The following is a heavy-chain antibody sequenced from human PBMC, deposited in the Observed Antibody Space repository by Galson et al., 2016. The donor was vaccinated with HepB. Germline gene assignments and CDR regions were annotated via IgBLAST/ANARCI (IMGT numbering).Heavy chain of an antibody. D-gene: IGHD4-17*01. CDR1: GGPISSDTYY. Sequence: TLSLTCTVSGGPISSDTYYWNWIRQPAGKGLEWIGRVSTSGHTNYSPSLKSRVTISVDTSKNQFSLKLSSVTAADTAVYYCARANDYGDYGEGFDFWGQGTLVTVSS. CDR3: ARANDYGDYGEGFDF. J-gene: IGHJ4*02. V-gene: IGHV4-61*02. CDR2: VSTSGHT.